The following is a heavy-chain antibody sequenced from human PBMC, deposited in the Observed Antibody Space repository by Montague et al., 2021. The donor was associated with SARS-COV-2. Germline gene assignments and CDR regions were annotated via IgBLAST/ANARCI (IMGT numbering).Heavy chain of an antibody. D-gene: IGHD2-2*01. CDR2: IFYAGRP. CDR1: GAPITSLDYY. V-gene: IGHV4-39*01. CDR3: ARQFPCCCSTNTCYPCYFDV. J-gene: IGHJ4*02. Sequence: SETLSLTCTVSGAPITSLDYYWGWIRKSPGRGLEWIGSIFYAGRPSYNPSLRSRVSFSMDTSKNNSSLSLTFVTAADTAVYFCARQFPCCCSTNTCYPCYFDVWGQGALVTVSS.